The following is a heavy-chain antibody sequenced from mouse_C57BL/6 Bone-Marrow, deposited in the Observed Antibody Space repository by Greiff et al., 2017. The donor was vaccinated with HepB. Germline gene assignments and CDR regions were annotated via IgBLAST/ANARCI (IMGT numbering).Heavy chain of an antibody. Sequence: EVNVVESGGGLVQPGGSMKLSCAASGFTFSDAWMDWVRQSPAQGLEWVAEIRNKANNHATYYAESVKGRFTISRDDSKSSVYLQMYSLRAEDTGIYYCTSYDGYQAWFAYWGQGTLVTVSA. CDR2: IRNKANNHAT. V-gene: IGHV6-6*01. D-gene: IGHD2-3*01. CDR3: TSYDGYQAWFAY. CDR1: GFTFSDAW. J-gene: IGHJ3*01.